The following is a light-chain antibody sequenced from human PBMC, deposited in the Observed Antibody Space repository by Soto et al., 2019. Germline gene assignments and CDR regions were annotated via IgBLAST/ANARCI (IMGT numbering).Light chain of an antibody. J-gene: IGKJ5*01. CDR3: QQSDSTPIT. CDR1: QSIISY. CDR2: GAS. Sequence: DIQMTQSPSSLSASVGDTVTITCRASQSIISYLNWYQQKPGKAPKLLIYGASSMQSGVPERFSGSGSGTDFTLTISRLQPEDFATYYCQQSDSTPITFGQGTRLEIK. V-gene: IGKV1-39*01.